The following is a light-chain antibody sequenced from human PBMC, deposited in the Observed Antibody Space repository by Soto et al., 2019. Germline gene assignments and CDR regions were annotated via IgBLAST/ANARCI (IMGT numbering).Light chain of an antibody. CDR3: QQRSNWPQYT. CDR2: DAS. CDR1: QSVSSY. Sequence: EIVLTQSPATLSLSPGERATLSCRASQSVSSYLAWYQQKPGQAPRLLIYDASNRATGIPARFSGSRSGKDVTLTIGSLEPEEFAVYYCQQRSNWPQYTFGQGTKLEIK. J-gene: IGKJ2*01. V-gene: IGKV3-11*01.